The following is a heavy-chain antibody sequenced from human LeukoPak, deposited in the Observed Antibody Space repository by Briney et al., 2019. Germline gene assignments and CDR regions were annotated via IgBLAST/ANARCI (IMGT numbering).Heavy chain of an antibody. CDR3: ARDGSSGWYRFDY. Sequence: GGSLRLSCAASGFTFSSYAMSWVRQAPGKGLEWVSAISGSGGSTYYADSVKGRFTISRDNSKNTLYLQMNSLRAEDTAVYYCARDGSSGWYRFDYWGQGTLVTVSS. CDR1: GFTFSSYA. V-gene: IGHV3-23*01. D-gene: IGHD6-19*01. CDR2: ISGSGGST. J-gene: IGHJ4*02.